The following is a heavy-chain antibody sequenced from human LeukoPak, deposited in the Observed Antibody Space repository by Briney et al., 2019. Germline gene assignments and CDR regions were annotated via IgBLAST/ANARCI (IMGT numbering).Heavy chain of an antibody. CDR3: ARPTYCGGDCYPDAFDI. J-gene: IGHJ3*02. Sequence: GGSLRLSCAASGFTVSSNYMSWVRQAPGKGLEWVSVIYSGGSTYYADSVKGRFTISRDNSKNTLYLQMNSLRAEDTAVYYCARPTYCGGDCYPDAFDIWGQGTMVTVPS. D-gene: IGHD2-21*02. CDR1: GFTVSSNY. V-gene: IGHV3-53*01. CDR2: IYSGGST.